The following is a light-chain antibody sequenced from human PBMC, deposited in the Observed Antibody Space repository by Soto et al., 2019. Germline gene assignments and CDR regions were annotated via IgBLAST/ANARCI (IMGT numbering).Light chain of an antibody. CDR3: QQSYKTPFT. CDR2: AAS. CDR1: QNISKY. V-gene: IGKV1-39*01. Sequence: DIHMSQAXSSLSSIKEDXXXXXXXASQNISKYLNWYQRRXGKARKVVIYAASXLKSGVAARFSGSESGTEFTLTISSLQTEDFGDYICQQSYKTPFTFGPVTKVDIK. J-gene: IGKJ3*01.